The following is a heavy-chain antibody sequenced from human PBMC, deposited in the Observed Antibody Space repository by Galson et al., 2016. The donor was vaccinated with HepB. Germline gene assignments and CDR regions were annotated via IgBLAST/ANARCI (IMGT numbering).Heavy chain of an antibody. V-gene: IGHV1-3*01. D-gene: IGHD6-19*01. CDR1: GYTFNTYP. J-gene: IGHJ4*02. Sequence: SVKVSCKASGYTFNTYPMHWVRQAPGQRLEWMGWISAGNGNTKYSQKFQGRVTITSDTSASTAYMELSSLRSAEPAVYYCAAWRGTVGGWSGPLDFWGQGTLVTVSS. CDR2: ISAGNGNT. CDR3: AAWRGTVGGWSGPLDF.